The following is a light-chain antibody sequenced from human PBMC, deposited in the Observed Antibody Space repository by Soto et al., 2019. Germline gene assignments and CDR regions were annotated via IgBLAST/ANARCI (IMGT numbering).Light chain of an antibody. Sequence: DIVMTQSPDSLAVSLGERATVNCKSGQSVLYSSNNNNYLAWYQQKPGQPPRLLIYWASTRESGVPDRFSGSGSGTDFTITIDSLQAEDVAVYYCQQYYSVPYTFGQGTKLEIK. CDR1: QSVLYSSNNNNY. CDR3: QQYYSVPYT. V-gene: IGKV4-1*01. CDR2: WAS. J-gene: IGKJ2*01.